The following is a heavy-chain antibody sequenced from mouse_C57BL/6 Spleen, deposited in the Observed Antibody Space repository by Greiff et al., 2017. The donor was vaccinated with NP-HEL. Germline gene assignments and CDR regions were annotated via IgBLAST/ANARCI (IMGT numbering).Heavy chain of an antibody. CDR1: GFTFSDYY. CDR3: ARHPLYGNY. D-gene: IGHD2-1*01. Sequence: EVKLVESGGGLVQPGGSLKLSCAASGFTFSDYYMYWVRQTPEKRLEWVAYISNGGGSTYYPDTVKGRFTISRDNAKNTLYLQMSRLKSEDTAMYYCARHPLYGNYWGQGTLVTVSA. V-gene: IGHV5-12*01. CDR2: ISNGGGST. J-gene: IGHJ3*01.